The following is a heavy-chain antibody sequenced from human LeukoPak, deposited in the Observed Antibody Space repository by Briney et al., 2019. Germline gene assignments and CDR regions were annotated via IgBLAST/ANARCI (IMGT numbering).Heavy chain of an antibody. CDR2: ISTSGGTT. Sequence: GGSLRLSCAASGFTFNIYAMSWVRQAPGKGLEWVSGISTSGGTTYYADSVKGRLTISRDNSKNTLYLQMNSLRAEDTAVYYCARALDIVATITPIDYWGQGTLVTASS. V-gene: IGHV3-23*01. CDR1: GFTFNIYA. D-gene: IGHD5-12*01. J-gene: IGHJ4*02. CDR3: ARALDIVATITPIDY.